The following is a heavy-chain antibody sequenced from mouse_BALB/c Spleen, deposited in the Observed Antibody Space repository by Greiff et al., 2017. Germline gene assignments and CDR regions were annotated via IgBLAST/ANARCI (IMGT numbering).Heavy chain of an antibody. CDR2: ISSGSSTI. D-gene: IGHD1-1*01. V-gene: IGHV5-17*02. J-gene: IGHJ2*01. Sequence: EVMLVESGGGLVQPGGSRKLSCAASGFTFSSFGMHWVRQAPEKGLEWVAYISSGSSTIYYADTVKGRFTISRDNPKNTLFLQMTSLRSEDTAMYYWARGAYYPPSYFDYWGQGTTLTVSS. CDR3: ARGAYYPPSYFDY. CDR1: GFTFSSFG.